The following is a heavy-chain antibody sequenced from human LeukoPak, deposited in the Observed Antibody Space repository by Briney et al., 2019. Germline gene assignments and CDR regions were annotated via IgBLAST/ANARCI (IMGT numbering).Heavy chain of an antibody. Sequence: GGSLRLSCAASGFTFSSYSMNWVRQAPGKGLEWVSYISSSSSTIYYADSVKGRFTISRDNAKNSLYLQMNSLRAEDTAVYYCARAVVVTANWFDPWGQGTLVTVSS. J-gene: IGHJ5*02. CDR1: GFTFSSYS. V-gene: IGHV3-48*01. CDR3: ARAVVVTANWFDP. CDR2: ISSSSSTI. D-gene: IGHD2-21*02.